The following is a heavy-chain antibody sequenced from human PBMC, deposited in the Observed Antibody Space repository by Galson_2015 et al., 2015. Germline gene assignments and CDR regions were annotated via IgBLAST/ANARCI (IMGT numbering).Heavy chain of an antibody. D-gene: IGHD6-13*01. V-gene: IGHV5-10-1*01. CDR3: AKDLAAADVKDYYYYGMDV. J-gene: IGHJ6*02. Sequence: QSGAEVKKPGESLRISCKGSGYSFTSYWISWVRQMPGKGLEWMGRIDPSDSYTNYSPSFQGHVTISADKSISTAYLQWSSLKASDTALYYCAKDLAAADVKDYYYYGMDVWGQGTTVTVSS. CDR2: IDPSDSYT. CDR1: GYSFTSYW.